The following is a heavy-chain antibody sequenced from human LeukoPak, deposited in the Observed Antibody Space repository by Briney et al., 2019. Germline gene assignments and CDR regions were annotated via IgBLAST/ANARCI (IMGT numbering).Heavy chain of an antibody. CDR2: INPNSGGT. D-gene: IGHD3-22*01. CDR1: GYTFTGYY. V-gene: IGHV1-2*02. Sequence: ASVKVSCKTSGYTFTGYYIYWVRQAPGQGLEWMGWINPNSGGTNYAQKFQGRVTMTRDTSISTAYMELSSLRYDDTAVYYCARRPGGYYDSSGFRWYYFDYWGQGILVTVSS. J-gene: IGHJ4*02. CDR3: ARRPGGYYDSSGFRWYYFDY.